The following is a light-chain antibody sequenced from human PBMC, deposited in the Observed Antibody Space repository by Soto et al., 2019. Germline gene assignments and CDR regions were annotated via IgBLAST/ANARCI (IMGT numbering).Light chain of an antibody. CDR2: GAS. CDR1: QSVTTNY. V-gene: IGKV3-20*01. Sequence: EIVLTQSPGTLSLSSGERATLSCRASQSVTTNYLAWYQQRPGLAPRLLIFGASTRATAIPDRFSGSGSGTEFTLTISRLEPEDFAVYYCQQYGTSPPMYTFGQGTKLEIK. CDR3: QQYGTSPPMYT. J-gene: IGKJ2*01.